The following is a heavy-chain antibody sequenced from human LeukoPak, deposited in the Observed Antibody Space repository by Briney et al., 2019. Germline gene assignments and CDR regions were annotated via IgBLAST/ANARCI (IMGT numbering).Heavy chain of an antibody. D-gene: IGHD2-2*01. J-gene: IGHJ4*02. CDR2: ISAYNGNT. V-gene: IGHV1-18*04. CDR3: ARDRLHCSSTSCAAGLFDY. Sequence: GASVKVSCKASGYTFTSYGISWVRQAPGQVLEWMGWISAYNGNTNYAQKLQGRVTMTTDTSTSTAYMELRSLRSDDTAVYYCARDRLHCSSTSCAAGLFDYWGQGTLVTVSS. CDR1: GYTFTSYG.